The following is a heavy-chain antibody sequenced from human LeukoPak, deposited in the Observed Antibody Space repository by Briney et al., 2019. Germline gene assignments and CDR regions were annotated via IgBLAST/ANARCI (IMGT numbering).Heavy chain of an antibody. CDR2: IYYSGST. CDR3: ARDRPLSGYDLSPFDS. V-gene: IGHV4-31*11. Sequence: PSETLSLTCAVSGGSISSGGYYWSWIRQHPGKGLEWIGYIYYSGSTYYNPSLKSRVTISVDTSKNQFSLKLSSVTAADTAVYYCARDRPLSGYDLSPFDSWGQGTLVTVSS. J-gene: IGHJ4*02. CDR1: GGSISSGGYY. D-gene: IGHD5-12*01.